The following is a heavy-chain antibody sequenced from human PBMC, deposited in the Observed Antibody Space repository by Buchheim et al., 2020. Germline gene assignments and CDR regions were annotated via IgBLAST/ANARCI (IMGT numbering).Heavy chain of an antibody. CDR1: GYTFTGYY. Sequence: QVQLVQSGAEVKKPGASVKVSCKASGYTFTGYYMHWVRQAPGQGLEWMGWINPNSGGTNYAQKFQGRVTMTRNTSISTAYMELSSLRSEDTAVYYCALVVPAATYYYYYYGMDVWGQGTT. CDR2: INPNSGGT. J-gene: IGHJ6*02. D-gene: IGHD2-2*01. V-gene: IGHV1-2*02. CDR3: ALVVPAATYYYYYYGMDV.